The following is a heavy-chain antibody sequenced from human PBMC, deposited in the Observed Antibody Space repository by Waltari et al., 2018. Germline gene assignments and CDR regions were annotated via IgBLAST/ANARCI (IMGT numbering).Heavy chain of an antibody. Sequence: EVQVVESGGGLVQPGGSLRLSCAASGFTFSNYWMGCVRRAPGKGLEWVANIKQDGSEKYYVDSVKGRFTISRDNAKNSLYLQMNSLRAEDTAVYYCARGGGINYYGMDVWGQGTTVTVSS. CDR2: IKQDGSEK. CDR3: ARGGGINYYGMDV. D-gene: IGHD1-20*01. CDR1: GFTFSNYW. V-gene: IGHV3-7*01. J-gene: IGHJ6*02.